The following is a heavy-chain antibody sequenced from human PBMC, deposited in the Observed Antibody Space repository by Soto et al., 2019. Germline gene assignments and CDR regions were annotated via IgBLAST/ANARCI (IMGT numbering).Heavy chain of an antibody. V-gene: IGHV4-39*01. CDR3: ASSIIVLRLLMYPFHY. D-gene: IGHD2-8*01. Sequence: SETLSLSCTVSGGSVSSNSYSWGCVRQSPGKGLEWIGTIYSNDNTHYNPSLLSRVTISVDTSKNEFSLRLNSVTAADTAVYYCASSIIVLRLLMYPFHYWCQGTVVTVSS. J-gene: IGHJ4*02. CDR1: GGSVSSNSYS. CDR2: IYSNDNT.